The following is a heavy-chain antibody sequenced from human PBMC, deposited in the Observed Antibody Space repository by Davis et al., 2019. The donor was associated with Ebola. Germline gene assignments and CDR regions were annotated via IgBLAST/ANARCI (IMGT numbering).Heavy chain of an antibody. Sequence: ASVQVSCKASGYTFTSYYMHWVRQAPGQGLEWMGIINPSGGSTSYAQKFQGRVTMTRDTSTSTVYMELSSLRSEDTAVYYCAREGGRIRGRKWFDPWGQGTLVTVSS. D-gene: IGHD3-10*01. CDR1: GYTFTSYY. CDR3: AREGGRIRGRKWFDP. V-gene: IGHV1-46*01. J-gene: IGHJ5*02. CDR2: INPSGGST.